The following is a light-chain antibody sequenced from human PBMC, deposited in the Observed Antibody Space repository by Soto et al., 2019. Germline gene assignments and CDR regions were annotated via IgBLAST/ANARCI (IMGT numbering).Light chain of an antibody. CDR1: QSVSSN. V-gene: IGKV3-15*01. CDR2: GAS. Sequence: EIVMTQSPATLSVSPGERATLSCRASQSVSSNLAWYQQKPGQAPTLLIFGASARATGIPARFSGSGSWTEFTLTISSLQYEDFAVYYCQHYNNWPFTFGQGTKLEIK. J-gene: IGKJ2*01. CDR3: QHYNNWPFT.